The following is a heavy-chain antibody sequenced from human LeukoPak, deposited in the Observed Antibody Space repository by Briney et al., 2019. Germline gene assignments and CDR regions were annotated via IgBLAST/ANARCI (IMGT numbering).Heavy chain of an antibody. Sequence: GGSLRLSCAASGFTFSSYTMNWVRQAPGKGLEWVSSISSSGNYKYYADSVRGRFTISRDNAKNSLYLQMNSLRAEDTAVYYCAELGITMIGGVWGKGTTVTISS. CDR3: AELGITMIGGV. D-gene: IGHD3-10*02. CDR1: GFTFSSYT. J-gene: IGHJ6*04. V-gene: IGHV3-21*01. CDR2: ISSSGNYK.